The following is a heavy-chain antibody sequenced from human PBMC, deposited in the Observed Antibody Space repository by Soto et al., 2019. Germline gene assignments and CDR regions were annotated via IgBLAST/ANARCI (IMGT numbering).Heavy chain of an antibody. V-gene: IGHV3-33*01. Sequence: QVQLVESGGGVVQPGRSLRLSCAASGFTFSSYGMHWVRQAPGKGLEWVAVIWYDGSNKYYADSVKGRFTISRDNSKNTLYLQMNSLRAEDTAVYYCARDIVVVDLPSYGMDVWGQGTTVTVSS. CDR3: ARDIVVVDLPSYGMDV. CDR1: GFTFSSYG. CDR2: IWYDGSNK. D-gene: IGHD2-15*01. J-gene: IGHJ6*02.